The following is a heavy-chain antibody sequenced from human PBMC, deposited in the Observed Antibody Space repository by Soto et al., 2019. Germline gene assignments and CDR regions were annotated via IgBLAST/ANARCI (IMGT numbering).Heavy chain of an antibody. J-gene: IGHJ4*02. CDR3: ARDDKSYYYDTTKYSFDS. V-gene: IGHV4-34*01. CDR1: GGSFSGYY. D-gene: IGHD3-9*01. Sequence: SETLSFTCAVYGGSFSGYYWNWIRQPPGQGLEWIGEINHSGNTNYNPSLKSRVTISVDASKNQFSLNLRSVTATDTAVYYCARDDKSYYYDTTKYSFDSWGQGTLVTVSS. CDR2: INHSGNT.